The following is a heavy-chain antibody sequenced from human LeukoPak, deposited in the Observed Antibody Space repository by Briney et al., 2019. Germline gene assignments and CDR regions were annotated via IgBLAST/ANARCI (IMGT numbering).Heavy chain of an antibody. CDR3: ARHGFMSTIVDDAFDI. V-gene: IGHV3-21*01. Sequence: GGSLRLSCAASGFTFSSYSMNWVRQAPGKGLEWVSSISSSSSYIYYGDSMKGRFTVSRDNAKQSLYLQMNRLRAEDTAVYYCARHGFMSTIVDDAFDIWGQGTMVTVSS. D-gene: IGHD5-24*01. CDR1: GFTFSSYS. J-gene: IGHJ3*02. CDR2: ISSSSSYI.